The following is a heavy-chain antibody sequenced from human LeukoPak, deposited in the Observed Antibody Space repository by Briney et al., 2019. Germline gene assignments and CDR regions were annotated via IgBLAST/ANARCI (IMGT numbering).Heavy chain of an antibody. V-gene: IGHV1-18*01. J-gene: IGHJ4*02. Sequence: GASVKVSCKASGYTFTSYGISWVRQAPGQGLEWMGWISAYNGNTNYAQKLQGRVTITADKSTSTAYMELSSLRSEDTAVYYCARRGFSAYFDYWAQGTLVTVSS. CDR2: ISAYNGNT. CDR3: ARRGFSAYFDY. D-gene: IGHD6-25*01. CDR1: GYTFTSYG.